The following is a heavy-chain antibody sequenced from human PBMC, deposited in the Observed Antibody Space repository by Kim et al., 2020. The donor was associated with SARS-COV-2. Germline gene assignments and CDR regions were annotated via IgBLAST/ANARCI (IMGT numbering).Heavy chain of an antibody. J-gene: IGHJ1*01. Sequence: YNPSLKSRVTISVDKSKNQFSLKLSSVTAADTAVYYCARASGWKAEYCQHWGQGTLVTVSS. D-gene: IGHD6-19*01. CDR3: ARASGWKAEYCQH. V-gene: IGHV4-4*02.